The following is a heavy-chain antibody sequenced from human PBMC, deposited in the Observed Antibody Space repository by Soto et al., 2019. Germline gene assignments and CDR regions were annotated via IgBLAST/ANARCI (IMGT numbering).Heavy chain of an antibody. CDR3: AKGAYDSSRSSTDY. CDR1: VFPCNNCG. D-gene: IGHD3-22*01. CDR2: ITGSGGNT. V-gene: IGHV3-23*01. J-gene: IGHJ4*02. Sequence: GGSLRLPFSPSVFPCNNCGIHWVRPAPGKGLEWVSAITGSGGNTYYADSVKGRFTISRDTSKNTLYLQMNSLRAEDTAVYYCAKGAYDSSRSSTDYWGQGTLVTVSS.